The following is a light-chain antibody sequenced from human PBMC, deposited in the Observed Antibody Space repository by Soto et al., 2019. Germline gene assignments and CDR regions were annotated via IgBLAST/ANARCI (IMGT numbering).Light chain of an antibody. Sequence: QSVLTQPPSVSAAPGQKVTISCSGRSSNIGSHYVSWYQQFPGTAPKLLIYNNNQRPSGIPDRFSASKSGTSATLGITGLQPGDEADYYCGTWDSTLTAGVFGNGTKVTV. V-gene: IGLV1-51*01. CDR1: SSNIGSHY. CDR3: GTWDSTLTAGV. CDR2: NNN. J-gene: IGLJ1*01.